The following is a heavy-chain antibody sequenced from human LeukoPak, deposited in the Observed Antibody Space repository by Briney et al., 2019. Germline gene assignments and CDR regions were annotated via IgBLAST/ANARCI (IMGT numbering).Heavy chain of an antibody. CDR2: ISSSSSYI. CDR1: GFTFSSYS. Sequence: GGSLRLSCAASGFTFSSYSMNWVRQAPGKGLEWVSSISSSSSYIYYADSVKGRFTISRDNAKNSLYLQMNSLTAEDTAVYYCSRPYSSIAAAGTPDYYYYYYMDVWGKGTTVTVSS. D-gene: IGHD6-13*01. J-gene: IGHJ6*03. V-gene: IGHV3-21*04. CDR3: SRPYSSIAAAGTPDYYYYYYMDV.